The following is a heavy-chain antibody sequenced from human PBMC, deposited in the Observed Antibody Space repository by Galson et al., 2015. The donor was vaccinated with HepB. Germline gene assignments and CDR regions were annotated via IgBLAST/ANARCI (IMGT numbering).Heavy chain of an antibody. CDR2: IIPIFGTA. V-gene: IGHV1-69*13. J-gene: IGHJ6*03. D-gene: IGHD4-17*01. Sequence: SVKVSCKASGGTFSSYAISWVRQAPGQGLEWMGGIIPIFGTANYAQKFQGRVTITADESTSTAYMELSSLRSEDTAVYYCARDHIDYGDSGGNFYYYYMDVWGKGTTVTVSS. CDR3: ARDHIDYGDSGGNFYYYYMDV. CDR1: GGTFSSYA.